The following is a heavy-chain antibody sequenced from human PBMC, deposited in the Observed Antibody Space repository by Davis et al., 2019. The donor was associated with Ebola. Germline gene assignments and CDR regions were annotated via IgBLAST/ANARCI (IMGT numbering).Heavy chain of an antibody. CDR3: AREKPTFLIAARRHNWFDP. Sequence: ASVKVSCKASGYTFTSYGISWVRQAPGQGLEWMGWISAYNGNTNYAQKLQGGVTMTTDTSTSTAYMELRSLRSDDTAVYYCAREKPTFLIAARRHNWFDPWGQGTLVTVSS. CDR1: GYTFTSYG. D-gene: IGHD6-6*01. J-gene: IGHJ5*02. CDR2: ISAYNGNT. V-gene: IGHV1-18*01.